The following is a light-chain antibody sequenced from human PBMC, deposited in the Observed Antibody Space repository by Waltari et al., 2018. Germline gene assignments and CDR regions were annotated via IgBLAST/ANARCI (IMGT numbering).Light chain of an antibody. CDR1: PDISSF. CDR3: QQLNSYQLT. J-gene: IGKJ4*01. CDR2: GAS. V-gene: IGKV1-9*01. Sequence: IQLTQSPSFLSASVGDRVTITCRASPDISSFLAWYQQKPGQAPKLLIYGASILQSGVPPRCSGSGSGTDFTLTIISLQPEDFGTYYCQQLNSYQLTFGGGTTVEIK.